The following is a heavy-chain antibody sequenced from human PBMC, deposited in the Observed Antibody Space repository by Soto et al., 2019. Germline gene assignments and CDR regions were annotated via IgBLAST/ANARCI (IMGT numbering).Heavy chain of an antibody. J-gene: IGHJ4*02. D-gene: IGHD3-9*01. CDR1: GFIVSSNY. CDR3: ARDISV. Sequence: EVQLVESGGGLIQAGGSLRLSCVASGFIVSSNYMSWVRQAPGKGLEWVSLIYSGGSTYYADSVKGRFTISRDNSKNTLYLQMNSLRADDTAVYYCARDISVWGQGTLVTVSS. CDR2: IYSGGST. V-gene: IGHV3-53*01.